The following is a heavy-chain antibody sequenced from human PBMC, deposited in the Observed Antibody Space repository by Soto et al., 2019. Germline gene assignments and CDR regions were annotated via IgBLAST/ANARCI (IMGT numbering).Heavy chain of an antibody. CDR1: GGSISSSSYY. J-gene: IGHJ4*02. D-gene: IGHD3-22*01. CDR2: IYYSGST. V-gene: IGHV4-39*01. Sequence: SETLSLTCTVSGGSISSSSYYWGWIRQPPGKGLEWIGSIYYSGSTYYNPSLKSRVTISVDTSENQFSLKLSSVTAADTAVYYCARVFAEVVITTGYYFDYWGQGTLVTVSS. CDR3: ARVFAEVVITTGYYFDY.